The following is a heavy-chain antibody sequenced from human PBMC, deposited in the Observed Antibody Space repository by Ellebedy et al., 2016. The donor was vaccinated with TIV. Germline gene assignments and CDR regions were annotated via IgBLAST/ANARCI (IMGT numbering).Heavy chain of an antibody. V-gene: IGHV4-34*01. D-gene: IGHD3-10*01. CDR1: VPSITGYH. CDR3: AKGSMVRGLAG. CDR2: VHHRGGT. Sequence: SETLSLXXEIDVPSITGYHWAWVRQPPGKGLEWIGDVHHRGGTRYISSLKGRVTISLDTSRKEFSLYITSVTAADTALYFCAKGSMVRGLAGWGQGTLVTVPS. J-gene: IGHJ4*02.